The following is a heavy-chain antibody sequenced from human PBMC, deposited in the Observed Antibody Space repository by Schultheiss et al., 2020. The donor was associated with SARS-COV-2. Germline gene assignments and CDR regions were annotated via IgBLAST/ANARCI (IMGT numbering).Heavy chain of an antibody. Sequence: GESLKISCAASGFTFSSYAMSWVRQAPGKGLEWVSAISGSGGSTYYAASVKGRFTISRDNSKNTLYLQMNSLRAEDTAVYYCARERESYYYYGMDVWGQGTTVTVSS. V-gene: IGHV3-23*01. CDR2: ISGSGGST. J-gene: IGHJ6*02. CDR3: ARERESYYYYGMDV. CDR1: GFTFSSYA. D-gene: IGHD2/OR15-2a*01.